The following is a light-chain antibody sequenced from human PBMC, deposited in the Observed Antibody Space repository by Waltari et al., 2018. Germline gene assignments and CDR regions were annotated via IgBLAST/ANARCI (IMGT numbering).Light chain of an antibody. V-gene: IGKV1-39*01. CDR1: QSISNY. CDR2: AAS. Sequence: DIQMTQSPSSLSASVGDRVTITCRASQSISNYLSWYQQKPGKAPNLLIYAASSFQSGVPSRFSGSGSGTDFTLTISSLQPEDFATYHCQQSYISLTFGQGTKVEIK. CDR3: QQSYISLT. J-gene: IGKJ1*01.